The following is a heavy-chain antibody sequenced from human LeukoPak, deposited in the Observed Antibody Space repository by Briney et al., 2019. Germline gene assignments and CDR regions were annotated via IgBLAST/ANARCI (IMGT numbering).Heavy chain of an antibody. D-gene: IGHD3-10*01. Sequence: SETLSLTCTVSGGSISSYYWSWIRQPPGKGLEWIGYIYYSGSTNYNPSLKSRVTISVDTSKNQFSLKLSSVTAADTAVYYCARSMVRGVSPYGMDVWGQGTTVTVSS. V-gene: IGHV4-59*08. CDR3: ARSMVRGVSPYGMDV. CDR1: GGSISSYY. J-gene: IGHJ6*02. CDR2: IYYSGST.